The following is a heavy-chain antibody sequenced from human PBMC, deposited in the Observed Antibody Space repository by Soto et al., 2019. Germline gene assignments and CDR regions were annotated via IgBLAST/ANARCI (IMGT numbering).Heavy chain of an antibody. J-gene: IGHJ6*02. CDR1: GFTFTRYS. CDR2: ISSTTNYI. Sequence: GGSLRLSCAASGFTFTRYSMNWVRQAPGKGLEWVSSISSTTNYIYYGDSMKGRFTISRDNAKNSVFLQMNSLRPEDTAVYYCAKGQWITIFGAQYGMDVWGQGTTVTVSS. V-gene: IGHV3-21*01. D-gene: IGHD3-3*01. CDR3: AKGQWITIFGAQYGMDV.